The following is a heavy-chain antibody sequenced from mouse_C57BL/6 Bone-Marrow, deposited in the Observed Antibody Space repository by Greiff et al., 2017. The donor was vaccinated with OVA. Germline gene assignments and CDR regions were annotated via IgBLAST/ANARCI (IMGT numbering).Heavy chain of an antibody. V-gene: IGHV14-4*01. J-gene: IGHJ3*01. D-gene: IGHD1-1*01. Sequence: EVQLQQSGAELVRPGASVKLSCTASGFNIKDDYMHWVKQRPEQGLERIGWIAPENGDTEYASKFQGKAPITADTSSHTAYLQLSSLTAEDTAVYYGTEEYYYCGSSSAGFAYWGQGTLVTVSA. CDR3: TEEYYYCGSSSAGFAY. CDR2: IAPENGDT. CDR1: GFNIKDDY.